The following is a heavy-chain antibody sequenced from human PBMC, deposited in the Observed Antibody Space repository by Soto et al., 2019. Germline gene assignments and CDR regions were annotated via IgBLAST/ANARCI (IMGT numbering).Heavy chain of an antibody. CDR2: ISSSISTM. D-gene: IGHD5-18*01. J-gene: IGHJ4*02. CDR3: AREVRDTAVADFDY. V-gene: IGHV3-48*02. Sequence: EVQLVESGGGLVQPGGSLRLSCAASGFTFSSYSMNWVRQAPGKGLEWLSYISSSISTMHYADSVKGRFTISRDNXXKSLYLQINSLRDEDTAVYYCAREVRDTAVADFDYWGQGTLVTVSS. CDR1: GFTFSSYS.